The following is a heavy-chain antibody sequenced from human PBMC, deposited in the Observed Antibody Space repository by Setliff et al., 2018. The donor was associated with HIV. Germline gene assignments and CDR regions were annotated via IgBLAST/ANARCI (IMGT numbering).Heavy chain of an antibody. CDR2: IRGSGGST. CDR3: MDFAIAGAWDY. Sequence: GGSLRLSCAASGFTFSSYAMSWVRQAPGKGLEWVSAIRGSGGSTYYADSVKGRFTISRDNSKNTLYLQMNSLRVEDTAIYYCMDFAIAGAWDYWGQGTLVTVSS. V-gene: IGHV3-23*01. J-gene: IGHJ4*02. CDR1: GFTFSSYA. D-gene: IGHD6-13*01.